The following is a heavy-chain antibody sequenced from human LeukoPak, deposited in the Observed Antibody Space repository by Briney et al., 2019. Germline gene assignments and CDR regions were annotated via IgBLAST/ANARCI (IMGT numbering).Heavy chain of an antibody. CDR2: IIPNLGTT. CDR3: ATTNDGGGYQWGDFFDF. V-gene: IGHV1-69*04. Sequence: SVKVSCKASGGTSNSHAISWVRQAPGQGFEWMGRIIPNLGTTNRAQNFQDRVTLTADKSTNTAYMELTSLTSDDTAVYYCATTNDGGGYQWGDFFDFWGQGTLVTVSS. D-gene: IGHD3-22*01. J-gene: IGHJ4*02. CDR1: GGTSNSHA.